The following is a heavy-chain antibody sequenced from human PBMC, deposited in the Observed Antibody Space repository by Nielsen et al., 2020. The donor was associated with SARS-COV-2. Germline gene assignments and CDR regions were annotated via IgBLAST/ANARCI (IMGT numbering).Heavy chain of an antibody. CDR3: ARSYRDCGGDCYYWFDP. V-gene: IGHV1-2*04. Sequence: ASVKVSCKASGYTFTGYYMHWVRQAPGQGLEWMGWINPNSGGTNYAQKFQGWVTMTRDTSISTAYMELSRLRSDDTAVYYCARSYRDCGGDCYYWFDPWGQGTLVTVSS. CDR1: GYTFTGYY. J-gene: IGHJ5*02. D-gene: IGHD2-21*01. CDR2: INPNSGGT.